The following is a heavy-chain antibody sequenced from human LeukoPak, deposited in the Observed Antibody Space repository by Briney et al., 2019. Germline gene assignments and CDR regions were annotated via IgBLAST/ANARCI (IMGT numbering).Heavy chain of an antibody. J-gene: IGHJ4*02. CDR2: IYYSGST. V-gene: IGHV4-31*03. Sequence: SQTLSLTCTVSGGSISSGGYYWSWIRQHPGKGLEWIGYIYYSGSTYYNPSLKSRVTISVDTSKNQFSLKLSSVTAADTAVYYCARGDPLAAAGNPSFDCWGQGTLVTVSS. CDR1: GGSISSGGYY. D-gene: IGHD6-13*01. CDR3: ARGDPLAAAGNPSFDC.